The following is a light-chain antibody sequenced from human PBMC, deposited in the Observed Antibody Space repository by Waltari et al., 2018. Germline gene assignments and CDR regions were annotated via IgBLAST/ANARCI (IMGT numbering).Light chain of an antibody. J-gene: IGKJ1*01. CDR2: AAS. Sequence: IQMTQSPSALSASVGDTVTISCRASQSVGTYLAWYQQKPGKAPKLLISAASSLQSGVPWRFSGGGSGTDFTLTISSLQHEDFATYYCQQTFSGWTFGQGTRWKS. V-gene: IGKV1-39*01. CDR3: QQTFSGWT. CDR1: QSVGTY.